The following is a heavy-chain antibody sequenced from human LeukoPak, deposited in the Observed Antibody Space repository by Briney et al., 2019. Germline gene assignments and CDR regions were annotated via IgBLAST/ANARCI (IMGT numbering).Heavy chain of an antibody. V-gene: IGHV3-43D*04. CDR2: ISWDGGST. CDR3: ATYSGYVYFDY. D-gene: IGHD5-12*01. Sequence: PGGSLRLSCAASGFTFDDYAMHWVRQAPGKGLEWVSLISWDGGSTYYADSVKGRFTISRDNSKNSLYLQMNSLRAEDTAVYYCATYSGYVYFDYWGQGTLVTVSS. J-gene: IGHJ4*02. CDR1: GFTFDDYA.